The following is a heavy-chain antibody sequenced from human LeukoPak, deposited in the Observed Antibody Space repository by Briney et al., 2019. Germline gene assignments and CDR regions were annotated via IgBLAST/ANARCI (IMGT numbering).Heavy chain of an antibody. CDR3: ARDWYGAGVFDY. V-gene: IGHV3-23*01. J-gene: IGHJ4*02. CDR1: GFTFSSYT. D-gene: IGHD3-10*01. Sequence: PGGSLRLSCAASGFTFSSYTMNWVRQAPGKGLEWASDISGSGSRTYDADSVKGRFTISRDNSKNTLYLQMNSLRAEDTAVYYCARDWYGAGVFDYWGQGTLVTVSS. CDR2: ISGSGSRT.